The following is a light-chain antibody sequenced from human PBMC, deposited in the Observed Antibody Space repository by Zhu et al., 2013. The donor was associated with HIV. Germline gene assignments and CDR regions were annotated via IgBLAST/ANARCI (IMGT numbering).Light chain of an antibody. CDR1: QSVLYSSNNKNY. CDR2: WAS. J-gene: IGKJ1*01. Sequence: DIVMTQSPDSLAVSLGERATINCKSSQSVLYSSNNKNYLAWYLQKPGQPPKLLIYWASTRKSGVPDRFSGSGSGTDFTLTISSLQAEDVAVYYCQQYYSTPRTFGQGTKVEIK. V-gene: IGKV4-1*01. CDR3: QQYYSTPRT.